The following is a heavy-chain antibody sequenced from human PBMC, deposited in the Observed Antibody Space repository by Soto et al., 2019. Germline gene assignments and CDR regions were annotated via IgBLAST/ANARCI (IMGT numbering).Heavy chain of an antibody. D-gene: IGHD4-17*01. Sequence: GGSLRLSCAASGFTSNYFWMSWIRQAPGKGLEWVSYISSSSGYTNYADSVKGRFTISRDNAKNSLYLQMNSLRAEDTAVYYCAKEYGRLDYWGQGTLVTVSS. CDR3: AKEYGRLDY. CDR2: ISSSSGYT. V-gene: IGHV3-11*06. CDR1: GFTSNYFW. J-gene: IGHJ4*02.